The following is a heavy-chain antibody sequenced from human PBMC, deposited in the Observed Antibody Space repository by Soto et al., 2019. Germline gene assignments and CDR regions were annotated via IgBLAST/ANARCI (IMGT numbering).Heavy chain of an antibody. CDR1: GFTFSDTW. Sequence: GGSLRLSCAASGFTFSDTWMSWVRQAPGKGLEWVGRIKSNPEGGTADYAAHVKGRFTISRDDTENTLYLQINSLKTEDTAVYYCTTEYSNGSPAWGQGTLVTVSS. V-gene: IGHV3-15*01. CDR2: IKSNPEGGTA. CDR3: TTEYSNGSPA. D-gene: IGHD4-4*01. J-gene: IGHJ5*02.